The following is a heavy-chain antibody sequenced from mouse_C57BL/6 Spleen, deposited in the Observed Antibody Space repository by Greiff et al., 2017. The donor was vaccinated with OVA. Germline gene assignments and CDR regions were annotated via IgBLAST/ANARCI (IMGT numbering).Heavy chain of an antibody. V-gene: IGHV1-54*01. CDR1: GYAFTNYL. Sequence: VQLQQSGAELVRPGTSVKVSCKASGYAFTNYLIEWVKQRPGQGLEWIGVINPGSGGTNYNEKFKGKATLTADKSSSTAYMQLSSLTSEDSAVYIGARSRNDWGQGTTLTVSS. CDR3: ARSRND. CDR2: INPGSGGT. J-gene: IGHJ2*01.